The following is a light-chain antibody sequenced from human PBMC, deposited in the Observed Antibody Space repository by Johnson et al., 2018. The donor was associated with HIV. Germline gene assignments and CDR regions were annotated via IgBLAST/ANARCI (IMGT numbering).Light chain of an antibody. CDR2: KNN. Sequence: QSVLTQPPSVSAAPGQKVTISCSGSSSTIGNNYISCYHLLPGTPPKLLIFKNNERPSGIPNRSPGSNPGTQATLGITGFQPGDEGDYYCGTWDTSLSGGGVFGTGTKVTGL. CDR3: GTWDTSLSGGGV. J-gene: IGLJ1*01. V-gene: IGLV1-51*02. CDR1: SSTIGNNY.